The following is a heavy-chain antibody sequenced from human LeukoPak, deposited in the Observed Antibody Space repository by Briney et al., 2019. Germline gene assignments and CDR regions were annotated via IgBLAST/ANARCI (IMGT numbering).Heavy chain of an antibody. CDR2: TYYRSQWYS. Sequence: SQTLSLTCDISGDSVFSDIGVWNWVRQSPSRGLEWLGRTYYRSQWYSDYAESVRSRITIKPDTSKNQFSLQLNSMTPEDTAVYYCTKSGPTADQRGYYFGMDVWGQGTTVTVSS. CDR3: TKSGPTADQRGYYFGMDV. CDR1: GDSVFSDIGV. J-gene: IGHJ6*02. V-gene: IGHV6-1*01. D-gene: IGHD3-3*01.